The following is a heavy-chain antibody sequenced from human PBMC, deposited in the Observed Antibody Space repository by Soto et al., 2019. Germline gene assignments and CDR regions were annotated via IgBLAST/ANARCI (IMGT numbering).Heavy chain of an antibody. CDR2: IYPGDSDT. CDR3: ASASRQQLGYYGMDV. Sequence: GESLKISCKGSGYSFTSYWIGWVRQMPGKGLEWMGIIYPGDSDTRYSPSFQGQVTISADKSISTDYLQWSSLKASDTAMYYCASASRQQLGYYGMDVWGQGTTVTVSS. V-gene: IGHV5-51*01. D-gene: IGHD6-13*01. J-gene: IGHJ6*02. CDR1: GYSFTSYW.